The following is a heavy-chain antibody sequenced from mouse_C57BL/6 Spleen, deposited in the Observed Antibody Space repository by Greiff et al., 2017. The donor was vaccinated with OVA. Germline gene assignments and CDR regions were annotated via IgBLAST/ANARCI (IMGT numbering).Heavy chain of an antibody. CDR3: TRGPGYFDY. CDR1: GYTFTDYY. D-gene: IGHD4-1*01. CDR2: ISTGSGNT. V-gene: IGHV1-84*01. Sequence: QVQLQQSGPELVKPGASVKISCKASGYTFTDYYIHWVKQRPGQGLEWIGWISTGSGNTKYNEKFKGKATMTVDTNTSTAYMQLSRLTSEDSTVYFCTRGPGYFDYWGQGTTLTVSS. J-gene: IGHJ2*01.